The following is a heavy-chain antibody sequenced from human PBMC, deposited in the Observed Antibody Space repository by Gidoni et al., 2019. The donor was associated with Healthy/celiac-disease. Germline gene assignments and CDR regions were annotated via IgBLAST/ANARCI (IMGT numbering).Heavy chain of an antibody. CDR3: AIGRFLEWKSYGY. D-gene: IGHD3-3*01. J-gene: IGHJ4*02. Sequence: QVQLQQWGAGLLTPSATLSLTCAVYGGSFSGYYWSWIRQPPGKGLEWIGEINHSGSTNYNPSLKSRVTISVDTSKNQFSLKLSSVTAADTAVYYCAIGRFLEWKSYGYWGQGTLVTVSS. CDR1: GGSFSGYY. V-gene: IGHV4-34*01. CDR2: INHSGST.